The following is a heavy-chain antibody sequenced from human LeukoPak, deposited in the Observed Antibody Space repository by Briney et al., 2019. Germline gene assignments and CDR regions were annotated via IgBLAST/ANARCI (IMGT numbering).Heavy chain of an antibody. CDR3: ARGTGNYCFDY. CDR1: GYTFIAYY. V-gene: IGHV1-2*02. Sequence: ASVKVSCKTSGYTFIAYYMHWVRQAPGQGPEWMGWINPNSGDTNYAHKFQGRVTMTRDTSISTAYMELSRLRSDDTAVYYCARGTGNYCFDYWGQGTLVTVSS. CDR2: INPNSGDT. J-gene: IGHJ4*02. D-gene: IGHD2-8*02.